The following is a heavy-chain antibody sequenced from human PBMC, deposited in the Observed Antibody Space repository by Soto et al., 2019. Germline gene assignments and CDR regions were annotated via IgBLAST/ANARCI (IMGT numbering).Heavy chain of an antibody. V-gene: IGHV3-74*01. D-gene: IGHD2-2*01. CDR2: IKSDGTST. J-gene: IGHJ4*02. Sequence: EVQLVESGGGLVQPGGSLRLSCAASGFTFSSYWMHWVRQVPGKRLVWVSRIKSDGTSTDYADSVKDRFTISRDNAKNRLYLQMNSLRVEDTAVYYCVRDRSTCKDYWGQGTLVTVSS. CDR1: GFTFSSYW. CDR3: VRDRSTCKDY.